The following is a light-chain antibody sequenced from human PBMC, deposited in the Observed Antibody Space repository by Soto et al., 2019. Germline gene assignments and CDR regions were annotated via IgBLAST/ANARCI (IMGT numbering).Light chain of an antibody. CDR2: DVS. J-gene: IGLJ2*01. CDR3: SSYTSSSNLVV. Sequence: QSALTQPASVSGAPGQSITISCTGTSSDVGGYNDVSWYQQHPGKAPKLMIYDVSNRPSGVSNRFSGSKSGNTASLTISGLQAEDEADYYCSSYTSSSNLVVVGGGTKLTVL. V-gene: IGLV2-14*01. CDR1: SSDVGGYND.